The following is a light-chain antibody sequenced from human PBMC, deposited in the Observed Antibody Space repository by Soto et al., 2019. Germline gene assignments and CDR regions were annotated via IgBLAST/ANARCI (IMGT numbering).Light chain of an antibody. J-gene: IGKJ5*01. CDR1: QSVLYSSNNKNY. Sequence: IVMTQSPDSLAVSLGERTTINCKSSQSVLYSSNNKNYLAWYQQKPGQPPKLLIYWASTRESGVPDRFSGSGSGTHFTLTISSLQAEDVAVYYCQQYYSPPMTFGQGTRLEIE. CDR3: QQYYSPPMT. V-gene: IGKV4-1*01. CDR2: WAS.